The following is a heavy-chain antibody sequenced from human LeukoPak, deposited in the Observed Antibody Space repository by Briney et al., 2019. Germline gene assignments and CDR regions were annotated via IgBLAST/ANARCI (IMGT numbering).Heavy chain of an antibody. CDR1: GFTFSSYG. CDR2: ISYDGSNK. V-gene: IGHV3-30*03. Sequence: GGSLRLSCAASGFTFSSYGMHWVRQAPGKGLEWVAVISYDGSNKYYADSVKGRFTISRDNSKNTLYLQMNSLRAEDTAVYYCARERSLSGYPDAFDIWGQGTMVTVSS. CDR3: ARERSLSGYPDAFDI. D-gene: IGHD3-3*01. J-gene: IGHJ3*02.